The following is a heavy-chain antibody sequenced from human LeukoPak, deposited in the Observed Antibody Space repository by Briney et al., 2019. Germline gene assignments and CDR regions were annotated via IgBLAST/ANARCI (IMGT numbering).Heavy chain of an antibody. CDR2: IYPGDSDT. CDR3: GRLYSSGSYRAFDY. Sequence: GESLKISCKGSGYSFITYWIGWVRQMPGKGLEWMGIIYPGDSDTRYSPSFQGQVTISADKSINTAYLQWSSLKASDTAMYYCGRLYSSGSYRAFDYWGQGTLVTVAS. CDR1: GYSFITYW. J-gene: IGHJ4*02. V-gene: IGHV5-51*01. D-gene: IGHD3-22*01.